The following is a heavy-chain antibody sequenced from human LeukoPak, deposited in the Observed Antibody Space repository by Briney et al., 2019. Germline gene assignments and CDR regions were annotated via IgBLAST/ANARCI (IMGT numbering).Heavy chain of an antibody. D-gene: IGHD3-10*01. CDR2: ISTYNANT. V-gene: IGHV1-18*01. J-gene: IGHJ5*02. CDR1: GYTFTKYG. Sequence: GASVKVSCKASGYTFTKYGINWVRQAPGQGLEWMGWISTYNANTHCVQKFEGRVTMTTDTSTSTGYLELRSLRSDDTAVYYCARVATRVRGVIPLFDPWGQGTLVIVSS. CDR3: ARVATRVRGVIPLFDP.